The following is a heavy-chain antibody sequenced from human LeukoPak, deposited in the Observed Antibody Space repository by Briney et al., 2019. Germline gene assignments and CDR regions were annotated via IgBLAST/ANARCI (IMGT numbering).Heavy chain of an antibody. V-gene: IGHV4-38-2*02. Sequence: PSETLSLTCDVSGYSISSGYHWGWIRQPPGKGLEWIGSIYHSGITYYNPSLKSRVTISVDTSKNQFSLKVSSVTAADTAVYYCAREAGYSSTWYYPDYWGQGTLVTVSS. D-gene: IGHD6-13*01. CDR3: AREAGYSSTWYYPDY. J-gene: IGHJ4*02. CDR2: IYHSGIT. CDR1: GYSISSGYH.